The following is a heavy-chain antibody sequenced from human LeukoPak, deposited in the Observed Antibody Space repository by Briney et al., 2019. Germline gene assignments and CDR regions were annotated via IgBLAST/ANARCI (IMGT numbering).Heavy chain of an antibody. Sequence: GGSLRLSCAASGFTFSSYAMSWVRQAPGKGLEWVSCINSDGSRTTYADSVKGRFTISRDNAKNTLYLQMNSLRAEDTAAYYCARYCSGGTCKLGYYYYGMDVWGQGTTVTVSS. D-gene: IGHD2-15*01. CDR1: GFTFSSYA. CDR2: INSDGSRT. V-gene: IGHV3-74*01. CDR3: ARYCSGGTCKLGYYYYGMDV. J-gene: IGHJ6*02.